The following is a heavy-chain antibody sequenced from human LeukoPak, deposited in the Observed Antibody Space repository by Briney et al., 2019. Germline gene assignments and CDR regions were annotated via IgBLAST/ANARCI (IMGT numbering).Heavy chain of an antibody. CDR1: GGSLSGYY. D-gene: IGHD3-3*01. J-gene: IGHJ4*02. Sequence: SETLSLTCAVYGGSLSGYYWSWIRQPPGKGLEWIGEINHSGSTNYNPSLKSRVTISVDTSKNQFSLKLSSVTAADTAVYYCARLKSIFGVVIIPPYYFDYWGQGTLVTVSS. V-gene: IGHV4-34*01. CDR3: ARLKSIFGVVIIPPYYFDY. CDR2: INHSGST.